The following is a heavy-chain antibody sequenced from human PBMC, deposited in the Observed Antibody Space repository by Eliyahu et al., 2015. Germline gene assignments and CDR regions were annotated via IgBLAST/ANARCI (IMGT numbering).Heavy chain of an antibody. V-gene: IGHV3-74*03. CDR1: XXXFSDHW. Sequence: EVQLVESGGGVVQPGGSVXLSXTGSXXXFSDHWMHWVRQVPGKGXEXVSRINSDGSATTYADSVKGRITVSRDNAKNMVFLQLNSLRVEDTAVYYCVRGRFYYGEDVDIWGQGTLVTVSS. D-gene: IGHD2-21*01. J-gene: IGHJ4*02. CDR2: INSDGSAT. CDR3: VRGRFYYGEDVDI.